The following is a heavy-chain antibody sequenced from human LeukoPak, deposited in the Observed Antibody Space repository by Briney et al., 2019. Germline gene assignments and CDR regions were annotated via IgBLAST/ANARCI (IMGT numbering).Heavy chain of an antibody. CDR3: ARDGDIVVALGSYFDY. V-gene: IGHV3-33*01. D-gene: IGHD2-21*01. J-gene: IGHJ4*02. CDR2: MWYDGSNK. CDR1: GFTFSSYG. Sequence: PGRSLRLSCAASGFTFSSYGMHWVRQAPGKGLEWVAVMWYDGSNKYYADSVKGRFTISRDNSKNTLYLQMNSLRAEDTAVYYCARDGDIVVALGSYFDYWGQGTLVTVSS.